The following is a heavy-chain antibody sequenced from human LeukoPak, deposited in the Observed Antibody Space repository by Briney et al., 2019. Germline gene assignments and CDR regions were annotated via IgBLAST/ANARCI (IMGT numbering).Heavy chain of an antibody. CDR1: GFTFSTYA. CDR3: AKDRLWMATIREFDY. CDR2: ISGRGDSR. Sequence: GGSLRLSCAASGFTFSTYAMTWVRQAPGKGLEWVSGISGRGDSRNYADSVKGRFTISRDNSKNTLYLQMNSLRAEDTAVYYCAKDRLWMATIREFDYWGQGTLVTVSS. V-gene: IGHV3-23*01. D-gene: IGHD5-12*01. J-gene: IGHJ4*02.